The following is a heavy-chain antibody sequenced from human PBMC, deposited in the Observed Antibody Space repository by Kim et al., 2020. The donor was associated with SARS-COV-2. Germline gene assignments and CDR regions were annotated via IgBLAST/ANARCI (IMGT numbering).Heavy chain of an antibody. D-gene: IGHD6-19*01. Sequence: GGSLRLSCAASGFTFSSYGMHWVRQAPGKGLEWVAVISYDGSNKYYADSVKGRFTISRDNSKNTLYLQMNSLRAEDTAVYYCAKEKGIAVASGGGRFDYWGQGTLVTVSS. CDR3: AKEKGIAVASGGGRFDY. CDR2: ISYDGSNK. V-gene: IGHV3-30*18. J-gene: IGHJ4*02. CDR1: GFTFSSYG.